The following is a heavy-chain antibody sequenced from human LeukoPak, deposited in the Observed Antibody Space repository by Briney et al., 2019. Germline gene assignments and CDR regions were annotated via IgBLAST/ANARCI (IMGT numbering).Heavy chain of an antibody. Sequence: SVKVSCKASGGTFISYAISWVRQAPGQGLEWMGGIIPIFGTANYAQKFQGRVTITADESTSTAYMELSSLSSEDTAVYYCARVRLPYYYYGMDVWGQGTTVTVSS. D-gene: IGHD4-11*01. V-gene: IGHV1-69*13. CDR1: GGTFISYA. J-gene: IGHJ6*02. CDR2: IIPIFGTA. CDR3: ARVRLPYYYYGMDV.